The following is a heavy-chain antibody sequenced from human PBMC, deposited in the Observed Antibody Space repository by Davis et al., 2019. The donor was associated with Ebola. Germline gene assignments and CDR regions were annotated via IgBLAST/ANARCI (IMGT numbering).Heavy chain of an antibody. CDR1: GGTFSSYA. J-gene: IGHJ4*02. Sequence: AASVKVSCKASGGTFSSYAISWVRQAPGQGLEWMGGIIPIFGIANYAQKLQGRVTMTTDTSTSTAYMELSSLRSDDTAVYFCVIITMTWGQGTLVTVSS. D-gene: IGHD2-21*02. CDR2: IIPIFGIA. CDR3: VIITMT. V-gene: IGHV1-69*10.